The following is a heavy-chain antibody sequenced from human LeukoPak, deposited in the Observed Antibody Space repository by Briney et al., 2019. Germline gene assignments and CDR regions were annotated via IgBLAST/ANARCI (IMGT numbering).Heavy chain of an antibody. CDR1: GFTVNSNY. V-gene: IGHV3-66*02. J-gene: IGHJ4*02. CDR2: FYSGGST. D-gene: IGHD1-14*01. CDR3: ARQRDRYYFDY. Sequence: PGGSLRLSCAASGFTVNSNYMSWFRQAPGKGLEWVSVFYSGGSTYYADSVKGRFTISRDNSKNTLYLQMNSLRAEDTAVYYCARQRDRYYFDYWGQGTLVTVSS.